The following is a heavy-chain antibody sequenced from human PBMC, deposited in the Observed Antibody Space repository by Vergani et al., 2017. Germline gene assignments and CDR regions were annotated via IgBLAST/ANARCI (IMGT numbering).Heavy chain of an antibody. CDR1: VGTFSSYA. V-gene: IGHV1-69*13. CDR2: IIPIFGTA. Sequence: QVQLVQSGAEVKKPRSSVKVSCKASVGTFSSYAISWVRQAPGQGLEWMGRIIPIFGTATYAQKFQGRVTITADESTSTAYMELSSLRSEDTAVYYSARDLRKAPDRGGQGTLVTVSS. J-gene: IGHJ5*02. CDR3: ARDLRKAPDR.